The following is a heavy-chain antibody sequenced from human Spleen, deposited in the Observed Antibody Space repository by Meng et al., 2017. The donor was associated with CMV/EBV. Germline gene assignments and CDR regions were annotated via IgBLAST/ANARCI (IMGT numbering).Heavy chain of an antibody. CDR2: ISYDGSKK. J-gene: IGHJ4*01. CDR3: AREGGSCSGGRCYSQYYFDY. CDR1: GFTFSSYT. V-gene: IGHV3-30-3*01. D-gene: IGHD2-15*01. Sequence: GESLKISCAGSGFTFSSYTIHWVRQAPGKGLEWVALISYDGSKKYYADSVKGRLTISRDNSKKTVYLQMNSLRAEDTALYYCAREGGSCSGGRCYSQYYFDYWGPGTLVTVSS.